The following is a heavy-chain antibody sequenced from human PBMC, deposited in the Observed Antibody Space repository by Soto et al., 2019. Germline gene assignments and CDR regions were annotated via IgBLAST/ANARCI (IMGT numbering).Heavy chain of an antibody. Sequence: QVQLVQSGAEVKKPGSSVKVSCKASGGTFRSYRINWVRQAPGQGLEWVGGIVPIYRTADYAQKFRGSVTITAEESARTAYMELRSLKSQDTAVYYCVIDSGAKLSSSWGQGTLVTVSS. CDR1: GGTFRSYR. D-gene: IGHD6-13*01. J-gene: IGHJ4*02. CDR2: IVPIYRTA. CDR3: VIDSGAKLSSS. V-gene: IGHV1-69*01.